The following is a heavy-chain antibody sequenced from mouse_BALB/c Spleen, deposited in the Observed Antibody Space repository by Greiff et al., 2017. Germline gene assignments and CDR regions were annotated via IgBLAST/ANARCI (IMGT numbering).Heavy chain of an antibody. CDR2: ISYSGST. CDR1: GYSITSDYA. D-gene: IGHD2-10*01. Sequence: ESGPGLVKPSQSLSLTCTVTGYSITSDYAWNWIRQFPGNKLEWMGYISYSGSTSYNPSLKSRISITRDTSKNQFFLQLNSVTTEDTATYYCATYYGNSRGFADWGQGTLVTVSA. V-gene: IGHV3-2*02. J-gene: IGHJ3*01. CDR3: ATYYGNSRGFAD.